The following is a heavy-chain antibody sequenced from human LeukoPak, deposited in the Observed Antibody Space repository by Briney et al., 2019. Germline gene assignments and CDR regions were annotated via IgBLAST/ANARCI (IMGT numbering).Heavy chain of an antibody. CDR1: GGSISSYY. V-gene: IGHV4-59*01. D-gene: IGHD4-23*01. CDR2: IYYSGST. Sequence: SETLSLTCTVSGGSISSYYWSWIRQPPGKGLEWIGYIYYSGSTNYNPSLKSRVTISVDTSKNQFSLKLSSVTAADTAVYYCARDVPSGDYGGKNRFDPWGQGTLVTVSS. J-gene: IGHJ5*02. CDR3: ARDVPSGDYGGKNRFDP.